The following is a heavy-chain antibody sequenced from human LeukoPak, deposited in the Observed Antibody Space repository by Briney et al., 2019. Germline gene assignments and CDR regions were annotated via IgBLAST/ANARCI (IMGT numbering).Heavy chain of an antibody. CDR1: GFTFSSYS. CDR3: AGGIAVAGTGFDY. J-gene: IGHJ4*02. D-gene: IGHD6-19*01. Sequence: GGSLRLSCGASGFTFSSYSMNWVRQAPGKGLEWVSSISSSSSYIYYADSVKGRFTISRDNAKNSLYLQMNSLRAEDTAVYYCAGGIAVAGTGFDYWGQGTLVTVSS. V-gene: IGHV3-21*01. CDR2: ISSSSSYI.